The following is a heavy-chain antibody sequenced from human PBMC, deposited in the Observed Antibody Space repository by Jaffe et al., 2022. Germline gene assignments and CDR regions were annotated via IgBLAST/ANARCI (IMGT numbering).Heavy chain of an antibody. CDR1: GFSLSTSGMC. Sequence: QVTLRESGPALVKPTQTLTLTCTFSGFSLSTSGMCVSWIRQPPGKALEWLALIDWDDDKYYSTSLKTRLTISKDTSKNQVVLTMTNMDPVDTATYYCARIQRHGDIYGGVDYWGQGTLVTVSS. CDR3: ARIQRHGDIYGGVDY. V-gene: IGHV2-70*01. CDR2: IDWDDDK. J-gene: IGHJ4*02. D-gene: IGHD2-8*02.